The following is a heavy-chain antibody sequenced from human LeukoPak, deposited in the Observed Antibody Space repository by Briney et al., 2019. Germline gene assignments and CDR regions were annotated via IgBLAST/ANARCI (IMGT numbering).Heavy chain of an antibody. J-gene: IGHJ4*02. CDR1: GSPLRSNG. D-gene: IGHD6-25*01. Sequence: QPGGSLRLPGLAPGSPLRSNGVNWSRQAPGKRLEWVSYISSSSDSIYYADSVKGRFTISRDNAENSLYLQMNSLRDEDTSVYYGASSVRSGYDYWGQGTLVTVSS. V-gene: IGHV3-48*02. CDR2: ISSSSDSI. CDR3: ASSVRSGYDY.